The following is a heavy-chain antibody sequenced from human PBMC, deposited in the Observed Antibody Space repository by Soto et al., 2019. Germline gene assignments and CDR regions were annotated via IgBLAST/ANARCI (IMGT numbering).Heavy chain of an antibody. D-gene: IGHD2-15*01. CDR1: GFTFSSYA. CDR2: ISFDGSNK. V-gene: IGHV3-30-3*01. CDR3: ARESPGYFDY. Sequence: VGSLRLSCAASGFTFSSYALHWVRQVPGKGLEWVAFISFDGSNKYYTDSVKGRFTISRDNSKNTLYLQVNSLRAEDTAVYYCARESPGYFDYWGQGTLVTVSS. J-gene: IGHJ4*02.